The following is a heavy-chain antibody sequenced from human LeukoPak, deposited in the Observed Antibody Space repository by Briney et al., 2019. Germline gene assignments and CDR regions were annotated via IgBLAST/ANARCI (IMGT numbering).Heavy chain of an antibody. CDR1: GFTFSSYW. D-gene: IGHD3-10*01. J-gene: IGHJ5*02. Sequence: GRSLRLSCAASGFTFSSYWMSWVRQAPGQGLEWVANIKHDGSETYYVGSVKGRFTISRDNAKNSLYLQMNSLRAEDTAVYYCARRYYFGSGGYDPWGQGTLVTVSS. CDR2: IKHDGSET. V-gene: IGHV3-7*02. CDR3: ARRYYFGSGGYDP.